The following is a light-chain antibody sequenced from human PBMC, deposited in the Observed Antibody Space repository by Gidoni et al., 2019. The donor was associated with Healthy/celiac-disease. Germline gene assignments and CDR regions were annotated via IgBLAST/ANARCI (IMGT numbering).Light chain of an antibody. Sequence: AIRMTQSPSSFSASTGDRVTITCRESQGISSYLAGYQQKPGKAPKLLIYAASTWQSGVPSRFSGRGSGTDFTLTISCLQSEDFATYYCQQYYSYPRTFGQGTKVEIK. CDR1: QGISSY. CDR3: QQYYSYPRT. J-gene: IGKJ1*01. CDR2: AAS. V-gene: IGKV1-8*01.